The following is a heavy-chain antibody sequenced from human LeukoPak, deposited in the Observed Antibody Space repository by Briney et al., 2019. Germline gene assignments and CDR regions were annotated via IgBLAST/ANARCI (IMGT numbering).Heavy chain of an antibody. J-gene: IGHJ4*02. CDR3: ARSRRNYGSGSYTIDY. Sequence: SETLSLTCTVSGGSISSYYWSWIRQPPGKGLEWIGYIYYSGSTNYNPSLKSRVTISVDTSENQFSLKLSSVTAADTAVYYCARSRRNYGSGSYTIDYWGQGTLVTVSS. D-gene: IGHD3-10*01. V-gene: IGHV4-59*01. CDR2: IYYSGST. CDR1: GGSISSYY.